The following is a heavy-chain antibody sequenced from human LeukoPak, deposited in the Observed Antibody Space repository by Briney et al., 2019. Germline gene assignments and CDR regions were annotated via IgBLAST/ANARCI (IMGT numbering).Heavy chain of an antibody. J-gene: IGHJ4*02. CDR2: INPSGGST. CDR3: ARDEFGTYGYFDY. D-gene: IGHD3-16*01. CDR1: GYTFTNYY. Sequence: GASVKVFCKASGYTFTNYYMHWVRQAPGQGLEWMGIINPSGGSTSYAQKFQGRVTMTRDTSTSTVYMELSSLRSEDTAVYYCARDEFGTYGYFDYWGQGTLVTVPS. V-gene: IGHV1-46*01.